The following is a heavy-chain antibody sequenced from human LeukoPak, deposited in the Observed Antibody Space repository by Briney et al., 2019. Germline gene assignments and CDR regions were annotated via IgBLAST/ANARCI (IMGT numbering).Heavy chain of an antibody. CDR3: ASGGSEYSGYDIRIFDY. V-gene: IGHV1-18*01. J-gene: IGHJ4*02. CDR2: ISAYNGNT. CDR1: GYTFTSYG. D-gene: IGHD5-12*01. Sequence: GASVKVSCKASGYTFTSYGISWVRQAPGQGLEWMGWISAYNGNTNYAQKFQGRVTMTRDTSISTAYMELSRLRSDDTAVYYCASGGSEYSGYDIRIFDYWGQGTLVTVSS.